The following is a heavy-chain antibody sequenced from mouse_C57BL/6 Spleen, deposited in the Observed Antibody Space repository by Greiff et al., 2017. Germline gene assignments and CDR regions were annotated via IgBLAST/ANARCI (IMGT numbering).Heavy chain of an antibody. CDR2: IYPGSGST. Sequence: QVQLQQPGAELVKPGASVKMSCKASGYTFTSYWITWVKQRPGQGLEWIGDIYPGSGSTNYNEKFKSKATLTVDTSSSTAYMQLSSLTSENSAVYYCASGAHYYCSSYGYFDVWGTGTTVTVSS. CDR1: GYTFTSYW. V-gene: IGHV1-55*01. D-gene: IGHD1-1*01. J-gene: IGHJ1*03. CDR3: ASGAHYYCSSYGYFDV.